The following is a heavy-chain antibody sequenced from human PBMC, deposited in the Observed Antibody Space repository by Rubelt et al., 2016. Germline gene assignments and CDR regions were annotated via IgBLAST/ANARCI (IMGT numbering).Heavy chain of an antibody. CDR1: GYTFTAYY. CDR3: ARDRSPGEFNRGWFDP. D-gene: IGHD3-10*01. Sequence: QVQLVQSGAEVKKPGASVKVSCKASGYTFTAYYMHWVRQAPGQGLEWMGIINPSGGSTSYAQKFQGRVTMTRDTSTSTVYMELSSLRTEDTAVYYCARDRSPGEFNRGWFDPWGQGTLVTVSS. CDR2: INPSGGST. V-gene: IGHV1-46*03. J-gene: IGHJ5*02.